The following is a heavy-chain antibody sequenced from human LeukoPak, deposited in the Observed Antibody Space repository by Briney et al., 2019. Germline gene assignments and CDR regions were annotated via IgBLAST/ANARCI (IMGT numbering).Heavy chain of an antibody. V-gene: IGHV3-30-3*01. CDR1: GFTFTYYA. CDR3: ARGPDPVVRGPRRAFDL. CDR2: VSNDGGNQ. D-gene: IGHD3-10*01. J-gene: IGHJ3*01. Sequence: GRSLRLSCAASGFTFTYYAMHWVRQAPGKGLEWVSVVSNDGGNQDYTDSVKGRFIISRDDSKSTVYLQMNSLRVDDTAMYYCARGPDPVVRGPRRAFDLWGQGTMVTVSS.